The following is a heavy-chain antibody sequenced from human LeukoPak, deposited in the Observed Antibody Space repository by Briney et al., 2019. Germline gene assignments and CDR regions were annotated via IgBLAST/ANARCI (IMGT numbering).Heavy chain of an antibody. V-gene: IGHV4-34*01. CDR3: ARAVPMIVVVTAHWFDP. CDR2: INHSGST. Sequence: KSSETLSLTCAVYGGSFSGYYWSWIRQPPGKGLEWIGEINHSGSTNYNPSLKSRVTISVDTSKNQFSLKPSSVTAADTAVYYCARAVPMIVVVTAHWFDPWGQGTLVTVSS. CDR1: GGSFSGYY. D-gene: IGHD3-22*01. J-gene: IGHJ5*02.